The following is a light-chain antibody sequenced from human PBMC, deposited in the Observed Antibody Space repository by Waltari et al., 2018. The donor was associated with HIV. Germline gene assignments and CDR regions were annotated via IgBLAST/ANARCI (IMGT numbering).Light chain of an antibody. CDR2: EVS. CDR3: CSYAGSSTYVV. V-gene: IGLV2-23*02. CDR1: SSAGGCYTV. J-gene: IGLJ2*01. Sequence: QSALTQPASASGSPGQSTTISCTGTSSAGGCYTVLRRYQQHPGKAPKLMIYEVSKRPSGVSNRFSGSKSGNTASLTISGLQAEDEADYHCCSYAGSSTYVVFGGGTKLTVL.